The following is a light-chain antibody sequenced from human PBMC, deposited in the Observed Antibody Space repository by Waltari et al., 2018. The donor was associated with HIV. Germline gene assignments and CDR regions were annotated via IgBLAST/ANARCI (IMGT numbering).Light chain of an antibody. Sequence: QSVLTQPPSASGTPAQRVTIPCSGTRSNTDTRYVYLYQQLPGTAPKLLIYRNNQRPSGVPDRFSGSKSGTSASLAISGLRSEDEADYYCAAWDDSLSGVVFGGGTKLTVL. V-gene: IGLV1-47*01. CDR2: RNN. CDR3: AAWDDSLSGVV. J-gene: IGLJ3*02. CDR1: RSNTDTRY.